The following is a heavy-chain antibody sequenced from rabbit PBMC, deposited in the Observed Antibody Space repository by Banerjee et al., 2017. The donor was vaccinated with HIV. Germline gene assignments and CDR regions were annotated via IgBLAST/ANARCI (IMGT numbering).Heavy chain of an antibody. CDR3: ARDRYGSGSVDHDL. V-gene: IGHV1S45*01. Sequence: QEQLEESGGGLVQPEGSLTLTCTASGFSFSSSYYMCWVRQAPGKGLEWIGCIYTGSSGTTAYASWVNGRFTISKTSSTTVTLQMTSLTAADTATYFCARDRYGSGSVDHDLWGPGTLVTVS. D-gene: IGHD5-1*01. J-gene: IGHJ4*01. CDR2: IYTGSSGTT. CDR1: GFSFSSSYY.